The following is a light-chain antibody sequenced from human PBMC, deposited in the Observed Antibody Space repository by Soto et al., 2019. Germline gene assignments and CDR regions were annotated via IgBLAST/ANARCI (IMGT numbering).Light chain of an antibody. V-gene: IGKV3-15*01. CDR3: QQYNNWPPYT. CDR2: GAS. Sequence: EIVMTQSPATLSVSPGERATLSCRASQSVSSNLAWYQQKPGQAPRLHIYGASTRATGIPARFSGSESGTEFTLTISSLQSEDFAVYYCQQYNNWPPYTFGQGTKLEIK. J-gene: IGKJ2*01. CDR1: QSVSSN.